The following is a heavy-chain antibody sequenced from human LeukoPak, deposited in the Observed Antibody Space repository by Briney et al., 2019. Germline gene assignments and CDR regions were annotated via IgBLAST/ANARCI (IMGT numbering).Heavy chain of an antibody. CDR2: IYPGDSDT. V-gene: IGHV5-51*01. CDR1: GYSFTTYW. D-gene: IGHD3-22*01. J-gene: IGHJ4*02. CDR3: ARRSGGYSATFDY. Sequence: GESLKISCKGSGYSFTTYWIGWVRHMPGKGLEWMGIIYPGDSDTRYSPSFQGQVTISADKSISTAYLQWSSLKASDTAIYYCARRSGGYSATFDYWGQGTLVTVSS.